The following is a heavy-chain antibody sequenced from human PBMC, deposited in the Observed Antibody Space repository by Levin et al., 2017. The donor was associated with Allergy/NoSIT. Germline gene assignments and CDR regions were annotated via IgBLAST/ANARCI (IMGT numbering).Heavy chain of an antibody. J-gene: IGHJ4*02. V-gene: IGHV3-30*04. Sequence: PGESLKISCAASGFTFSSYAMHWVRQAPGKGLEWVAVISYDGSNKYYADSVKGRFTISRDNSKNTLYLQMNSLRAEDTAVYYCARGLRVVVLFDYWGQGTLVTVSS. D-gene: IGHD2-2*01. CDR2: ISYDGSNK. CDR1: GFTFSSYA. CDR3: ARGLRVVVLFDY.